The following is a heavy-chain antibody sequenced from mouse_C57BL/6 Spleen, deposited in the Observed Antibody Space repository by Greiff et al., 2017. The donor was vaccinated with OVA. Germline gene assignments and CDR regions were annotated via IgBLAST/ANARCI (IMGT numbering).Heavy chain of an antibody. V-gene: IGHV6-3*01. CDR2: IRLKSDNYAT. Sequence: EVKLVESGGGLVQPGGSMKLSCVASGFTFSNYWMNWVRQSPEKGLEWVAQIRLKSDNYATHYAESVKGRFTISRDDSKSSVYLQMNNLRAEDTGIYYCTGASSGYTWFAYWGQGTLVTVSA. CDR3: TGASSGYTWFAY. D-gene: IGHD3-2*02. J-gene: IGHJ3*01. CDR1: GFTFSNYW.